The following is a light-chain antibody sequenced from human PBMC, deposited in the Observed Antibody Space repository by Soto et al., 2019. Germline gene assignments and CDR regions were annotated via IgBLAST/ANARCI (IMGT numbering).Light chain of an antibody. CDR2: AVS. CDR3: QHYNSYSEA. J-gene: IGKJ1*01. V-gene: IGKV1-5*01. CDR1: QSISSW. Sequence: DSQMTQSPSTLSASVVDSVTITCRASQSISSWLAWYQQKPGKAPKCLIYAVSSLRSGVPSRFSGSGSGTEFTLTISSLQPDDFATYYCQHYNSYSEAFGQGTKVDIK.